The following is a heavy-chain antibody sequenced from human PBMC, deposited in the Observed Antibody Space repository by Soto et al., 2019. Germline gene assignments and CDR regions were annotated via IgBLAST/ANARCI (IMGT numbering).Heavy chain of an antibody. CDR3: AKDKGYQLLLSYYFDY. CDR1: GFTFSSYG. Sequence: VQLVESGGGVVQPGRSLRLSCAASGFTFSSYGMHWVRQAPGKGLEWVAVISYDGSNKYYADSVKGRFTISRDNSKNTLYLQMNSLRAEDTAVYYCAKDKGYQLLLSYYFDYWGQGTLVTVSS. J-gene: IGHJ4*02. CDR2: ISYDGSNK. V-gene: IGHV3-30*18. D-gene: IGHD2-2*01.